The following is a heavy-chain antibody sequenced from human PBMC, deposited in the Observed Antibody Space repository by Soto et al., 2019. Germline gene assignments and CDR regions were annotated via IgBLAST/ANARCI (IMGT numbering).Heavy chain of an antibody. CDR2: IYYSGST. J-gene: IGHJ5*02. D-gene: IGHD3-10*01. Sequence: SETLSLTCTVSGGSISSGGYYWSWIRQHPGKGLEWIGYIYYSGSTYYNPSLKSRVTISVDTSKNQFSLKLSSVTAADTAVYYCARVKRGEVSDWFDPWGQRTLVTVSS. CDR3: ARVKRGEVSDWFDP. V-gene: IGHV4-31*03. CDR1: GGSISSGGYY.